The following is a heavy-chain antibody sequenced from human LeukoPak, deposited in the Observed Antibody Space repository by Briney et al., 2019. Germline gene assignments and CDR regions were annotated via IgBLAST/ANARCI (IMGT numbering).Heavy chain of an antibody. CDR2: IKSKTDGGTT. CDR1: GLTFSNAW. V-gene: IGHV3-15*01. CDR3: TTMGCDDRGVMLYYYYYMDV. J-gene: IGHJ6*03. D-gene: IGHD3-10*02. Sequence: GGSLRLSCAASGLTFSNAWMSWVRQASGKGLEWVGRIKSKTDGGTTDYAAPVKGRFTISRDDSKNTLYLQMNSLKTEGAAVYYCTTMGCDDRGVMLYYYYYMDVWGEGSSVTVSS.